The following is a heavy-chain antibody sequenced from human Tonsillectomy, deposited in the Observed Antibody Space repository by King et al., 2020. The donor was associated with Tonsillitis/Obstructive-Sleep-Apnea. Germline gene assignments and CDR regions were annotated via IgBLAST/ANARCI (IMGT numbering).Heavy chain of an antibody. J-gene: IGHJ5*02. D-gene: IGHD3-22*01. CDR3: ARDLQGAYYDDSSEGGWFDA. CDR2: IYTSGTT. Sequence: VQLQESGPGLVKPSETLSLSCTVSGDSIINYYWSWIRQPAGKGLEWIGRIYTSGTTNYDPSLKSRVTMSVDTSKNQFSLKLSSVTAADTAVYYCARDLQGAYYDDSSEGGWFDAWGQGTLVTVSS. CDR1: GDSIINYY. V-gene: IGHV4-4*07.